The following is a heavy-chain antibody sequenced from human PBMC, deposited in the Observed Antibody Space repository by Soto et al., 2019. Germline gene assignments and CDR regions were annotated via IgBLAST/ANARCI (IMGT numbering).Heavy chain of an antibody. D-gene: IGHD6-19*01. CDR1: GYSFTTYW. J-gene: IGHJ4*02. Sequence: EVQLVQSGAGVKKPGESLKISCKGCGYSFTTYWIGWVRQMPGKGLEWMGIIYPGDSDTRYSPSFQGHVTLSADKSISTAYLQWSSLKASDTAVYFCARLGEVAGTYDYWGQGTLVTVSS. CDR2: IYPGDSDT. V-gene: IGHV5-51*03. CDR3: ARLGEVAGTYDY.